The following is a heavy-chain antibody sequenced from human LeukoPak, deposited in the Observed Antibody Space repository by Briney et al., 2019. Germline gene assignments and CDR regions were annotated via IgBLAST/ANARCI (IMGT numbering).Heavy chain of an antibody. Sequence: RGESLKISCKGSGYSFTSYWIGWVRQMPGKGLEWMGIIYPGDSDTRYSPSFQGQVTISADKSISTAHLQWSSLKASDTAMYYCARHGIRFRARYCSSTSCHQRVWFDPWGQGTLVTVSS. V-gene: IGHV5-51*01. CDR3: ARHGIRFRARYCSSTSCHQRVWFDP. J-gene: IGHJ5*02. D-gene: IGHD2-2*01. CDR2: IYPGDSDT. CDR1: GYSFTSYW.